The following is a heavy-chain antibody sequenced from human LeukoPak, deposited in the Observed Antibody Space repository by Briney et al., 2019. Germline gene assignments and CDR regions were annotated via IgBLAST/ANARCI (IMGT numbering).Heavy chain of an antibody. J-gene: IGHJ6*02. V-gene: IGHV3-7*01. D-gene: IGHD3-16*01. CDR1: GFTFNRYW. Sequence: PGGSLRLSCAASGFTFNRYWMSWVRQAPGKGLEWVAQIKSDGSEEYYADSVRGRFTISRDNAKNSLYLQMNSLRAEDTAVYYCARDWGTAEYYGMDVWGQGTTVTVSS. CDR3: ARDWGTAEYYGMDV. CDR2: IKSDGSEE.